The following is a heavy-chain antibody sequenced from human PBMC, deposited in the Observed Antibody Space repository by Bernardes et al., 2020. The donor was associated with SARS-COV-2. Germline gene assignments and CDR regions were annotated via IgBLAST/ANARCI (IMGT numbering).Heavy chain of an antibody. Sequence: GGSLRLSCAASGFTVSSNYMSWVRQAPGKGLEWVSVIYSGGSTYYADSVKGRFTISRDNSKNTLYLQMNSLRAEDTAVYYCARVGYDSEIFLDYWGQGTLVTVSS. CDR1: GFTVSSNY. D-gene: IGHD3-22*01. CDR3: ARVGYDSEIFLDY. J-gene: IGHJ4*02. CDR2: IYSGGST. V-gene: IGHV3-66*01.